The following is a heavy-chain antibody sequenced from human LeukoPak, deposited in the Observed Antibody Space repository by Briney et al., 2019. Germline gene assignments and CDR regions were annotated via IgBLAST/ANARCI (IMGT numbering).Heavy chain of an antibody. CDR1: GFTFSSYS. J-gene: IGHJ4*02. CDR3: ARDPRGHYDSSGCY. CDR2: ISSSSSYI. D-gene: IGHD3-22*01. V-gene: IGHV3-21*01. Sequence: GGSLRLSCAASGFTFSSYSMNWVRQAPGKGLEWVSSISSSSSYIYYADSVKGRFTISRDNAKNSLYLQMNSLRAEDTAVYYCARDPRGHYDSSGCYWGQGTLVTVSS.